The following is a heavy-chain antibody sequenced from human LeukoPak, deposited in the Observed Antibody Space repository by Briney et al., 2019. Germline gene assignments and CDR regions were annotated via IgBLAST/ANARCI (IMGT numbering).Heavy chain of an antibody. CDR1: GGSFSGYY. J-gene: IGHJ4*02. CDR2: INHSGST. D-gene: IGHD3-22*01. Sequence: SETLSLTCAVYGGSFSGYYWSWIRQHPGKGLEWIGEINHSGSTNYNPSLKSRVTISVDTSKNQFSLKLSSVTAADTAVYYCARARAHLKYYYDSSGYYYFDYWGQGTLVTVSS. V-gene: IGHV4-34*01. CDR3: ARARAHLKYYYDSSGYYYFDY.